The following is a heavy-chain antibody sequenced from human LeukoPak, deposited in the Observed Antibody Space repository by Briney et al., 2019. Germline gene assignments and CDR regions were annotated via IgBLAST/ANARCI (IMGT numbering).Heavy chain of an antibody. CDR1: GFTFSGYS. Sequence: GGSLRLSCAASGFTFSGYSMNWVRQAPGKGLEWVSSTNNRGNDDYYADSVKGRFTISRDNAKNSLYLQMNSLRAEDTAVYYCSTTTRGWYGVGDHWGQGALVTVSS. CDR2: TNNRGNDD. V-gene: IGHV3-21*01. D-gene: IGHD6-19*01. CDR3: STTTRGWYGVGDH. J-gene: IGHJ4*02.